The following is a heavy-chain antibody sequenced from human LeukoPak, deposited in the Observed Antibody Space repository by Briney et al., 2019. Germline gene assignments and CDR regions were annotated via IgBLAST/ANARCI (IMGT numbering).Heavy chain of an antibody. V-gene: IGHV3-43*02. Sequence: GGPLRLSCAASGFTFDDYAMHWVRQAPGKGLEWVSLISGDGGSTYYADSVKGRFTISRDNSKNTLYLQMNSLRAEDTAVYYCARRGYGSGSYYFDYWGQGTLVTVSS. J-gene: IGHJ4*02. CDR2: ISGDGGST. CDR1: GFTFDDYA. D-gene: IGHD3-10*01. CDR3: ARRGYGSGSYYFDY.